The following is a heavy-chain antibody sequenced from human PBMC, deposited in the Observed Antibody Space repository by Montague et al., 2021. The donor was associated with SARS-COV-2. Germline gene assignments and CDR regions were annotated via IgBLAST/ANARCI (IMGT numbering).Heavy chain of an antibody. J-gene: IGHJ4*02. CDR1: GGSISSYY. CDR3: VRNSHYYDSSGHFDY. D-gene: IGHD3-22*01. Sequence: SETLSLTCTVSGGSISSYYWSWIRQPPGKGLEWIGYIYYSGSTNXNPSLNSRVTISVDTSKNQFSLKLSPVTAADTAVYYCVRNSHYYDSSGHFDYWGQGILVTVSS. CDR2: IYYSGST. V-gene: IGHV4-59*13.